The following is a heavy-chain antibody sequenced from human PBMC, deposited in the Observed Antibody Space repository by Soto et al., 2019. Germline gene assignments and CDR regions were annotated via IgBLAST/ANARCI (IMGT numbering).Heavy chain of an antibody. CDR3: ARDRYSYYDFWSGSLPYYYYGMDV. CDR1: GFTFSSNW. J-gene: IGHJ6*02. D-gene: IGHD3-3*01. Sequence: GGSLRLSCVGSGFTFSSNWMSWVRQAPGKGLEWVANIKQDGSEKYYVDSVKGRFTISRDNAKNSLYLQMNSLRAEDTAVYYCARDRYSYYDFWSGSLPYYYYGMDVWGQGTTVTVSS. CDR2: IKQDGSEK. V-gene: IGHV3-7*01.